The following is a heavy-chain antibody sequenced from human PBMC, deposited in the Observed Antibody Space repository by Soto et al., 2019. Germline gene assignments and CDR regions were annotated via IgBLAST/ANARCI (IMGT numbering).Heavy chain of an antibody. J-gene: IGHJ4*02. Sequence: GGSLRLSCAASGFTFSSYAMSWVRQAPGKGLEWVSAISGSGGGTYYADSVKGRFTISRDNSKNTLYLQMNSLRAEDTAVYYCAKMNVPYYDSSGYYPDYWGQGTLVTVSS. CDR2: ISGSGGGT. CDR3: AKMNVPYYDSSGYYPDY. V-gene: IGHV3-23*01. CDR1: GFTFSSYA. D-gene: IGHD3-22*01.